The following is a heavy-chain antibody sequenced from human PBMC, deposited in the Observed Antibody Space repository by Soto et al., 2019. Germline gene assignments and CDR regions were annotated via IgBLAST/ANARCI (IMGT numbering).Heavy chain of an antibody. CDR3: ARDGIAVAEHDAFDI. D-gene: IGHD6-19*01. CDR2: IIPILGIA. J-gene: IGHJ3*02. Sequence: SVKVSCKASGGTFSSYTISWVRQAPGQGLEWMGRIIPILGIANYAQEFQGRVTITADKSTSTAYMELSSLRSEDTAVYYCARDGIAVAEHDAFDIWGQGTMVTVSS. CDR1: GGTFSSYT. V-gene: IGHV1-69*04.